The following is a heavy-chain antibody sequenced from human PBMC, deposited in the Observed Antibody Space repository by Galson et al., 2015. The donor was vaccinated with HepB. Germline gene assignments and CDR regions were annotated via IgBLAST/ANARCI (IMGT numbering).Heavy chain of an antibody. D-gene: IGHD3-10*01. J-gene: IGHJ4*02. CDR2: INPTSGGT. V-gene: IGHV1-2*06. CDR1: GYTFTGFF. CDR3: AKVIFGGAGSFDA. Sequence: SVKVSCKASGYTFTGFFLHWVRQAPGQGLEWLGRINPTSGGTNLAQNFQGRVTMTRDTAVSTVYMELSRLRSDDTAVYYCAKVIFGGAGSFDAWGQGTQVTVSS.